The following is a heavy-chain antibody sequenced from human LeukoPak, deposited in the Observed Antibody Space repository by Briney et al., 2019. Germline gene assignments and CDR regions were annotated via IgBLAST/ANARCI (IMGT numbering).Heavy chain of an antibody. CDR3: AKDIGRSSSWYSYLDP. V-gene: IGHV3-9*02. J-gene: IGHJ5*02. CDR2: ISGNSGSI. CDR1: GLIPDDYA. Sequence: GGSLRLSCAASGLIPDDYAMLGVRHASGRGLVWVSGISGNSGSIGYADSVKGRFAISRDNAKNSLYLQMNSLRAEDTALYYCAKDIGRSSSWYSYLDPWGQGTLVTVSS. D-gene: IGHD6-13*01.